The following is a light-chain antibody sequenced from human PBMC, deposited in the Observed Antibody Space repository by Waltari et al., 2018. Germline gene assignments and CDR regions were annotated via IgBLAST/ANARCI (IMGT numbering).Light chain of an antibody. J-gene: IGKJ3*01. Sequence: EIVLTQSPATLSLSPGERATLSCSASQSVSSYLAWYQQKPGQAPRLLIYDASNRATGIPARFSGSGSGTDFALAISSLEPEDVAVYYCQQRSNWPLTFGPGTKVDIK. CDR3: QQRSNWPLT. CDR2: DAS. CDR1: QSVSSY. V-gene: IGKV3-11*01.